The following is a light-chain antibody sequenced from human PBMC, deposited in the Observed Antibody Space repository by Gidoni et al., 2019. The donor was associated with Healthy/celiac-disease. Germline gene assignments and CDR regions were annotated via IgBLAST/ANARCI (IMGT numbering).Light chain of an antibody. CDR3: QQYNSYSPSS. Sequence: DIQMTQSPSTLSASVGDRVTITCRASQSISSWLAWYQQKPGKAPKLLIYKASSLESGVPSRCSGSGSGTEFTLTISSLQHDDFATYYCQQYNSYSPSSFGQGTKLEIK. CDR1: QSISSW. V-gene: IGKV1-5*03. CDR2: KAS. J-gene: IGKJ2*04.